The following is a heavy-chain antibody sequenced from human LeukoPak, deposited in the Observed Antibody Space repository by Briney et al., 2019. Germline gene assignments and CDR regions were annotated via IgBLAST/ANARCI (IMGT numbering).Heavy chain of an antibody. J-gene: IGHJ4*02. CDR2: IIPIFGTA. V-gene: IGHV1-69*01. Sequence: GASVNVSCKASGGTFSSYAISWVRQAPGQGLEWMGGIIPIFGTANYAQKFQGRVTITADESTSTAYMELSSLRSEDTAVYYCARGAIDAPYYFDYWGQGTLVTVSS. D-gene: IGHD2-21*01. CDR3: ARGAIDAPYYFDY. CDR1: GGTFSSYA.